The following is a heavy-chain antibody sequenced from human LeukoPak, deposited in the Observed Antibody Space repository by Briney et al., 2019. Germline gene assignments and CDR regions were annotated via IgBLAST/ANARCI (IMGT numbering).Heavy chain of an antibody. CDR3: ATFADY. CDR1: EFNFRSFW. Sequence: GGSLRLSCVASEFNFRSFWMSWVRQAPGKGLEWVANMNEDGSRRYYANTVKGRFTISRDNAKNSLYVQMHSLRAEDTAVYYCATFADYWGQGTLVTVSS. J-gene: IGHJ4*02. V-gene: IGHV3-7*03. CDR2: MNEDGSRR. D-gene: IGHD3-10*01.